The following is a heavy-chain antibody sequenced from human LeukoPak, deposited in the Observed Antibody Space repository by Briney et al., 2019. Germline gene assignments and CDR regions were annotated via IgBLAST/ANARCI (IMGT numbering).Heavy chain of an antibody. CDR3: AREASLKYMDV. CDR2: INQDGSEK. CDR1: GFTFSSYW. Sequence: TGGSLRLSCAASGFTFSSYWMSWVRQAPGKGLEWVANINQDGSEKYYVDSVKGRFTISRDNAKNSLYLQMNSLRAEDTAVYYCAREASLKYMDVWGKGPTVTVSS. V-gene: IGHV3-7*01. J-gene: IGHJ6*04.